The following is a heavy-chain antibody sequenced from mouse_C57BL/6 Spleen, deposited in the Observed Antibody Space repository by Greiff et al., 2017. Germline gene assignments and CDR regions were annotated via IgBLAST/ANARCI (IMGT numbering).Heavy chain of an antibody. CDR3: ARIYYDYFDY. V-gene: IGHV1-69*01. CDR2: IDPSDSYT. CDR1: GYTFTSYW. J-gene: IGHJ2*01. Sequence: VQLQQPGAELVMPGASVKLSCTASGYTFTSYWMHWVKQRPGQGLEWIGEIDPSDSYTNYTQKFKGKSTLTVDKSSSTAYMQLSSLTSENSAVYYCARIYYDYFDYWGQGTTLTVSS. D-gene: IGHD2-4*01.